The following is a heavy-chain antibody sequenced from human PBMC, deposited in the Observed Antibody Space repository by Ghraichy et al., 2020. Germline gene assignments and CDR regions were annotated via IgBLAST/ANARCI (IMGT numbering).Heavy chain of an antibody. J-gene: IGHJ6*02. CDR3: ARDHRLPDDFRGWDEYGMDV. CDR2: ISSSGHIT. CDR1: GFTFSSYA. V-gene: IGHV3-23*01. Sequence: LSLTCETSGFTFSSYAMNWVRQAPGKGLEWVAVISSSGHITFYADSVTGRSTISRDNSKSMVYLEMNSLRAEDTALYYCARDHRLPDDFRGWDEYGMDVWGQGTTVTVSS. D-gene: IGHD3/OR15-3a*01.